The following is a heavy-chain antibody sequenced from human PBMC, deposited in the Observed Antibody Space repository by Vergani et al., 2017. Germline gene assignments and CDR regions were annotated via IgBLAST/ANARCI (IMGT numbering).Heavy chain of an antibody. V-gene: IGHV3-21*01. CDR3: ARDKRYTLPSRDY. D-gene: IGHD2/OR15-2a*01. CDR1: GFTFSSYS. J-gene: IGHJ4*02. CDR2: ISSSSSYI. Sequence: EVQLVESGGGLVKPGGSLRLSCAASGFTFSSYSMNWVRRAPGKGLEWVSSISSSSSYIYYADSVKGRFTISRDNAKNSLYLQMNSLRAADTAVYYCARDKRYTLPSRDYWGQGSLVTVSS.